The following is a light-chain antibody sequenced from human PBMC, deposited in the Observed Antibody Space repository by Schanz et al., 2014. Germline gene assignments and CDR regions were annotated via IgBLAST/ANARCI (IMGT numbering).Light chain of an antibody. V-gene: IGLV2-14*03. CDR1: SSDVGGYDY. Sequence: SALTQPASVSGSPGQSITISCTGTSSDVGGYDYVSWYQQHPGKAPKLMIYDVTNRPSGISNRFSGSKSGNTASLTISGLQSDDEADYYCCSFTSRSTWVFGVGTKLTVL. J-gene: IGLJ3*02. CDR2: DVT. CDR3: CSFTSRSTWV.